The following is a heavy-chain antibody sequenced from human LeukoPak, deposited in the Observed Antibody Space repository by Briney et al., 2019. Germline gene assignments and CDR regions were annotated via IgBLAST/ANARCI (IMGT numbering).Heavy chain of an antibody. V-gene: IGHV3-23*01. CDR2: ISDSGRTT. Sequence: GGSLRLSCAASGFTFTSEAMTWVRQAPGMGLEWVSSISDSGRTTYYADSVKGRFTISRDNSKNTVYLQMNSLRAEDTALYYCAKGLGFPPQFDYWGQGTLVAVSS. J-gene: IGHJ4*02. D-gene: IGHD6-19*01. CDR3: AKGLGFPPQFDY. CDR1: GFTFTSEA.